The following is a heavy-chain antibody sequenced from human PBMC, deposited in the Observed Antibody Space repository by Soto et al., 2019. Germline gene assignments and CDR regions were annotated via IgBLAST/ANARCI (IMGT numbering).Heavy chain of an antibody. J-gene: IGHJ4*02. V-gene: IGHV4-34*01. CDR2: INHSGST. CDR1: GGSFSGYY. Sequence: NPSETLSLTCAVYGGSFSGYYWSWIRQPPGKGLEWIGEINHSGSTNYNPSLKSRVTISVDTSKNQFSLKLSSVTAADTAVYYCARDFPAPRYFDYWGQGTLVTVSS. CDR3: ARDFPAPRYFDY.